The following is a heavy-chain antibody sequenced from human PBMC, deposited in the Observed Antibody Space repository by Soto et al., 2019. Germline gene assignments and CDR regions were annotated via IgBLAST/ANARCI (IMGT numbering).Heavy chain of an antibody. CDR3: ARERGYSGYFDY. CDR2: IYYSGST. D-gene: IGHD5-12*01. Sequence: SETLSLTCTVSGGSVSSGSYYWSWIRQPPGKGLEWLGYIYYSGSTNYNPSLKSRVTISVDTSKNQFSLKLSSVTAADTAVYYCARERGYSGYFDYWGQGTLVTVSS. J-gene: IGHJ4*02. V-gene: IGHV4-61*01. CDR1: GGSVSSGSYY.